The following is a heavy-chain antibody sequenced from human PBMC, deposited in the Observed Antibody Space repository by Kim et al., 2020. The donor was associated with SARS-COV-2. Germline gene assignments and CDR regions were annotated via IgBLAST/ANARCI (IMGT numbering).Heavy chain of an antibody. Sequence: GGSLRLSCAASGFTFSSYGMHWVRQAPGKGLEWVAVIWYDGSNKYYADSVKGRFTISRDNSKNTLYLQMNSLRAEDTAVYYCARVPSTEAGRIDYWGQGTLVTVSS. CDR3: ARVPSTEAGRIDY. J-gene: IGHJ4*02. CDR1: GFTFSSYG. CDR2: IWYDGSNK. D-gene: IGHD2-2*01. V-gene: IGHV3-33*01.